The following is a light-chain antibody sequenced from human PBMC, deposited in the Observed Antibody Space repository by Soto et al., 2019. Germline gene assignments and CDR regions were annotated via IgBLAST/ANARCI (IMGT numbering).Light chain of an antibody. J-gene: IGKJ5*01. CDR3: QQYYQWPIT. CDR2: RAS. V-gene: IGKV3-15*01. CDR1: QSVGSL. Sequence: ETVLTQSPGTLSVSPGEGAPLSCRASQSVGSLLAWYQQKPGQAPRLLIYRASIRAAGLPDKFSGSGSGTEFTLTISSLQSEDFGVYYCQQYYQWPITFGQGTRLEIK.